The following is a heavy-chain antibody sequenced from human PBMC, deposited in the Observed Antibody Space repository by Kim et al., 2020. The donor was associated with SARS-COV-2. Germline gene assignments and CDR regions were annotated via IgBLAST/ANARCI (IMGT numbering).Heavy chain of an antibody. CDR2: ISSSSSYI. V-gene: IGHV3-21*01. J-gene: IGHJ4*02. D-gene: IGHD3-3*01. CDR3: ARADYYDFWSGYTDY. Sequence: GGSLRLSCAASGFTFSSYSMNWVRQAPGKGLEWVSSISSSSSYIYYADSVKGRFTISRDNAKNSLYLQMNSLRAEDTAVYYCARADYYDFWSGYTDYWGQGTLVTVSS. CDR1: GFTFSSYS.